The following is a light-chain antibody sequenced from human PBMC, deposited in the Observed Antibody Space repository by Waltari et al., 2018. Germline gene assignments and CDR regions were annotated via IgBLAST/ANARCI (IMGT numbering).Light chain of an antibody. J-gene: IGKJ4*01. V-gene: IGKV1-5*03. CDR1: QSISSW. CDR2: TAS. CDR3: QQYDVSALN. Sequence: DIQMTQSPSTLSASVGDRVTITCRASQSISSWLAWYQQKAGKAPKLLINTASNLESGFPSRFSGSGSGTEFTLTISGLQPDDFATYYCQQYDVSALNFGGGTKVEFK.